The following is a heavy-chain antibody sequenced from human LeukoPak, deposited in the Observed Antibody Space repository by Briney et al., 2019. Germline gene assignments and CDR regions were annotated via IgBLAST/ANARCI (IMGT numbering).Heavy chain of an antibody. J-gene: IGHJ6*02. CDR2: ISGSGGST. CDR1: GFTFSSYA. Sequence: GGSLRLSCAASGFTFSSYAMSWVRQAPGKGLEWVSAISGSGGSTYYADSVKGRFTISRDNSKNTLYLQMNSLRAEDTAVYYRAKGWAYSSSWYGDYYYYGMDVWGQGTTVTVSS. D-gene: IGHD6-13*01. V-gene: IGHV3-23*01. CDR3: AKGWAYSSSWYGDYYYYGMDV.